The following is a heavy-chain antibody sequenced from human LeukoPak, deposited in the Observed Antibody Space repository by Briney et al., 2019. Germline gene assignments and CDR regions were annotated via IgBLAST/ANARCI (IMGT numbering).Heavy chain of an antibody. V-gene: IGHV3-74*01. J-gene: IGHJ4*02. Sequence: GGSLRLSCEASGFTFSSYWMHWVRQAPGKGLVWVSRISSDGSTITYAGSVKGRFTISRDNAKNTLYLQMNSLRAEDTAVYYCARALAVAGNYDYWGQGALVTVSS. CDR3: ARALAVAGNYDY. CDR2: ISSDGSTI. D-gene: IGHD6-19*01. CDR1: GFTFSSYW.